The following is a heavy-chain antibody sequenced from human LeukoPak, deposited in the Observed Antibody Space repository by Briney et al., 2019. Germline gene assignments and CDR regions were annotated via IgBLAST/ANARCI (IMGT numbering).Heavy chain of an antibody. D-gene: IGHD1-26*01. Sequence: GGSLRLSCAASGFTFSSYEMNWVRQAPGKGLEWVSYISSSGSTIYYADSVKGRFTISRDNSKNTLYLQMNSLRAEDTAVYYCARVGGRGSIWGQGTMVTVSS. J-gene: IGHJ3*02. V-gene: IGHV3-48*03. CDR1: GFTFSSYE. CDR3: ARVGGRGSI. CDR2: ISSSGSTI.